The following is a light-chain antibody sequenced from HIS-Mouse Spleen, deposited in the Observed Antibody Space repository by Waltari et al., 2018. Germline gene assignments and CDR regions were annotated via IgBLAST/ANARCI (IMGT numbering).Light chain of an antibody. J-gene: IGLJ2*01. V-gene: IGLV3-9*01. CDR3: QVWDSSTVV. CDR2: RDS. Sequence: SYELTQPLSVSVALGQTARITCGGNNIGSKNVHWYQQKPGQAPVLVIYRDSNRPSGISERFSGSNSGNTATLTISRAQAGHEADYYCQVWDSSTVVFGGGTKLTVL. CDR1: NIGSKN.